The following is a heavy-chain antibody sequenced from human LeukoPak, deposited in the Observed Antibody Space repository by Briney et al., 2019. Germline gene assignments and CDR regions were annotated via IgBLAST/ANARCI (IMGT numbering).Heavy chain of an antibody. CDR3: TTVYFPYCSGGSCCFGDV. D-gene: IGHD2-15*01. CDR2: IKSKTDGGTT. CDR1: GFTFSNAW. Sequence: GGSLRLSCAASGFTFSNAWMNWVRQAPGKGLEWVGRIKSKTDGGTTDYAAPVKGRFTISRDDSKNTLYLQMNSLKTEDTAVYYCTTVYFPYCSGGSCCFGDVWGQGTTVTVSS. V-gene: IGHV3-15*07. J-gene: IGHJ6*02.